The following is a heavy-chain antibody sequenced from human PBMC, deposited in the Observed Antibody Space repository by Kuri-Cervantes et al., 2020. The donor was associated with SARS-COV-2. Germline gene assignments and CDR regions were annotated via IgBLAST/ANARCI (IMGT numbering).Heavy chain of an antibody. V-gene: IGHV3-53*01. D-gene: IGHD3-3*01. Sequence: ETLSLTCAASGFTVSSNYMSWVRQAPGKGLEWVSVIYSGGSTYYADSVQGRFTISRDNSKNTLYLQMNSLRVEDTAVYYCVKSLRFLEWLPLDYWGQGTLVTVSS. J-gene: IGHJ4*02. CDR3: VKSLRFLEWLPLDY. CDR2: IYSGGST. CDR1: GFTVSSNY.